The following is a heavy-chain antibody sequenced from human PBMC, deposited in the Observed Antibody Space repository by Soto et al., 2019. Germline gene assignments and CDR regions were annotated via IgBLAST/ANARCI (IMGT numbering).Heavy chain of an antibody. CDR3: AKMYSSSIYGLDV. CDR2: ISDSGRST. J-gene: IGHJ6*02. V-gene: IGHV3-23*01. Sequence: EVQLLESGGGLVPPGGSLRLSCAASGFTFSIYAMSWVRQAPGKGLEWVSAISDSGRSTYYADSVKGRLTISRDNFKNTLYLQMNSLRAEDTAVYYCAKMYSSSIYGLDVWGQGTTVTVSS. CDR1: GFTFSIYA. D-gene: IGHD6-6*01.